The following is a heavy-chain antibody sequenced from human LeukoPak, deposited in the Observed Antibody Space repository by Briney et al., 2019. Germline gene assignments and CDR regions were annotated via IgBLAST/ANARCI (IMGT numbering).Heavy chain of an antibody. V-gene: IGHV3-7*05. CDR2: IKQDGTEQ. CDR1: GISFSTYW. Sequence: PGGSLRLSCAASGISFSTYWMTWVRQAPGKGLEWVANIKQDGTEQYYGDSVKGRFTISRDNTKNSLYLQMNSLRAEDTAMYYCTTYYDSGPSKDWGQGTLVTVSS. J-gene: IGHJ4*02. CDR3: TTYYDSGPSKD. D-gene: IGHD3-22*01.